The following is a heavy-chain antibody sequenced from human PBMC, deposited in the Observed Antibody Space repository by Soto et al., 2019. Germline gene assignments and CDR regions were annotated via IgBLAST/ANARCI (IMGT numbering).Heavy chain of an antibody. CDR3: ARGHCTNGVCYNYGMDV. D-gene: IGHD2-8*01. J-gene: IGHJ6*02. V-gene: IGHV5-51*01. Sequence: ESLKISCKGSGYSFTSYWIGWVRQMPGKGLEWMGIIYPGDSDTRYSPSFQGQVTISADKSISTAYLQWSSLKASDTAMYYCARGHCTNGVCYNYGMDVWGQGSTVTVSS. CDR1: GYSFTSYW. CDR2: IYPGDSDT.